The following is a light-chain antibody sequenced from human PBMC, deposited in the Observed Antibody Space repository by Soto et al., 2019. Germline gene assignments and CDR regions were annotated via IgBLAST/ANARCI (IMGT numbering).Light chain of an antibody. V-gene: IGLV2-14*01. CDR1: NSDIGNYNF. CDR3: SSYAGSNEV. CDR2: GVT. Sequence: QSALTQPASVSGSPGQSITISCTGTNSDIGNYNFVSWYQQHPGKAPKLMIYGVTNRPSGVSHRFSGSKSGNTASLTVSGLQAEDEADYYCSSYAGSNEVFGGGTKLTVL. J-gene: IGLJ2*01.